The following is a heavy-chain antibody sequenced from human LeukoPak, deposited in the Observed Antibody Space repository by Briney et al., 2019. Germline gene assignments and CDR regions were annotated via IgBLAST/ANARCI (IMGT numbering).Heavy chain of an antibody. CDR1: GFTLSSYG. V-gene: IGHV3-30*02. D-gene: IGHD4/OR15-4a*01. Sequence: GGSLRLSCAASGFTLSSYGMHWVRQAPGKGLEWVAFIRYDGSNKYYADSVRGRFTISRDNSKNTLYLQMNSLRAEDTAVYYCAKLKSHLETLVTYYFDYWGQGTLVTVSS. CDR3: AKLKSHLETLVTYYFDY. CDR2: IRYDGSNK. J-gene: IGHJ4*02.